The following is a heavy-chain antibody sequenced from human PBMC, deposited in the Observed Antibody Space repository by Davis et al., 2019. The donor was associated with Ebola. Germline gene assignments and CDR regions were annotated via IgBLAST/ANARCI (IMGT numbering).Heavy chain of an antibody. D-gene: IGHD6-6*01. J-gene: IGHJ4*02. CDR1: GFTVSSNY. CDR2: IYSGGST. CDR3: AKGSSYSSSYDY. V-gene: IGHV3-53*01. Sequence: GGSLRLSCAASGFTVSSNYMSWVRQAPGKGLEWVSVIYSGGSTYYADSVKGRITISRDNAKNTLYLQMNSLRAEDTAVYYCAKGSSYSSSYDYWGQGTLVTVSS.